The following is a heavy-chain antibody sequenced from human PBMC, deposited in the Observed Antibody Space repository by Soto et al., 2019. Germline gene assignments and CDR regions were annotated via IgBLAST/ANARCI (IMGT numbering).Heavy chain of an antibody. CDR3: ARGGGYSGDDTESRRYYYYGMDV. CDR1: GGSISSYY. J-gene: IGHJ6*02. CDR2: IYTSGST. Sequence: LTCTVSGGSISSYYWSWIRQPAGKGLEWIGRIYTSGSTNYNPSLKSRVTMSVDTSKNQFSLKLSSVTAADTAVYYCARGGGYSGDDTESRRYYYYGMDVWGQGTTVTVSS. D-gene: IGHD5-12*01. V-gene: IGHV4-4*07.